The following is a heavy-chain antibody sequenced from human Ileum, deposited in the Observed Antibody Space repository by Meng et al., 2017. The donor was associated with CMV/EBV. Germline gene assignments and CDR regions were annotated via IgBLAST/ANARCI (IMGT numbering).Heavy chain of an antibody. CDR3: ARGLASGWPDY. CDR2: LTHSGRT. V-gene: IGHV4-34*01. J-gene: IGHJ4*02. CDR1: GGAFTEYY. Sequence: HLRRWCDVLFDPPETLSCTCSVCGGAFTEYYWSGFRPSPGKGLEWIGELTHSGRTSYNLSLKSLVTISVDMSKYQFSLKLTSVTAADTAIYYCARGLASGWPDYWGQGTLVTVSS. D-gene: IGHD3-10*01.